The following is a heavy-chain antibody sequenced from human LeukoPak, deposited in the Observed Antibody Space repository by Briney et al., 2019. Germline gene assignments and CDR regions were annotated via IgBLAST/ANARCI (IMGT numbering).Heavy chain of an antibody. Sequence: ASVKVSCKASGYTFTSYGISWVRQAPGQGLEWMGWISAYNGNTNYAQKLQGGVTMTTDTSTSTAYMELRSLRSDDTAVYYCARVRYYDSSGYTVFDYWGQGTLVTVSS. CDR1: GYTFTSYG. CDR2: ISAYNGNT. V-gene: IGHV1-18*01. D-gene: IGHD3-22*01. J-gene: IGHJ4*02. CDR3: ARVRYYDSSGYTVFDY.